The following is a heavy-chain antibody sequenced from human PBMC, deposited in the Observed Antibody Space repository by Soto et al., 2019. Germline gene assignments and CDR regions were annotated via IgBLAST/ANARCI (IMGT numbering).Heavy chain of an antibody. CDR3: TKGRGALTVVSNWFDP. J-gene: IGHJ5*02. D-gene: IGHD3-22*01. CDR1: GFTFEDHA. Sequence: EVQLVESGGGLVQPGKSLKLSCAAIGFTFEDHAMHWIRQVPGKGLEWVAGINWNSGITGYADSVKGRLTISRDNANNSLHLEMNSLKSEDTALYYCTKGRGALTVVSNWFDPWGQGTPVTVSS. V-gene: IGHV3-9*01. CDR2: INWNSGIT.